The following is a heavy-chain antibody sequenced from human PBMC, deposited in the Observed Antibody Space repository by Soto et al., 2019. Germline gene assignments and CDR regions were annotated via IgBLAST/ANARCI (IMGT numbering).Heavy chain of an antibody. CDR3: ARDNSGYDLGYFDY. V-gene: IGHV4-31*03. D-gene: IGHD5-12*01. J-gene: IGHJ4*02. CDR1: GGSISSGGYY. Sequence: QVQLQESGPGLVKPSQTLSLTCTVSGGSISSGGYYWSWIRQHPGKGLEWIGYIYYSGSTYYNPSLKSRVTISVDTSKNQFCLKLSSVTAADTAVYYWARDNSGYDLGYFDYWGQGTLVTVSS. CDR2: IYYSGST.